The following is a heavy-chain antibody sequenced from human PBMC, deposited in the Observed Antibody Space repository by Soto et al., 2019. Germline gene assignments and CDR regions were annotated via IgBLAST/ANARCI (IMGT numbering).Heavy chain of an antibody. CDR1: GSTFSNAW. V-gene: IGHV3-15*01. J-gene: IGHJ4*02. Sequence: XGSRRLSCAAAGSTFSNAWMSWVRQAPGKGLEWVGRIKSKTDGGTTDYAAPVKGRFTISRDDSKNTLYLQMNSLKTEDTAVYYCTTDPNYYDSSGYYYFDYWGQGSLVTVSS. CDR3: TTDPNYYDSSGYYYFDY. CDR2: IKSKTDGGTT. D-gene: IGHD3-22*01.